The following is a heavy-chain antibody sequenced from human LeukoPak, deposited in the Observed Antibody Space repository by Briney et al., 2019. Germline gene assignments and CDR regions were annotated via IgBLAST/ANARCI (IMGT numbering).Heavy chain of an antibody. CDR3: ARAGRKSRGVDLVRKKETGYYYYMDV. Sequence: GESLRLSCAASEFTFFTYWMSWVRQAPGKGLEWVANIKQDGSEKYYVDSVKGRFTISRDNAKNSLYLQMNSLRAEDTAVYYCARAGRKSRGVDLVRKKETGYYYYMDVWGKGTTVTVSS. J-gene: IGHJ6*03. V-gene: IGHV3-7*01. CDR1: EFTFFTYW. D-gene: IGHD3-10*02. CDR2: IKQDGSEK.